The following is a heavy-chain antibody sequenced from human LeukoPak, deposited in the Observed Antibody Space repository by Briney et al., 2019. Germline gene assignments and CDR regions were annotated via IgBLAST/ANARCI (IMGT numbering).Heavy chain of an antibody. V-gene: IGHV3-23*01. CDR2: ISPSGDIT. CDR1: GFTFSTYG. Sequence: GGSLRLSCAASGFTFSTYGMNWVRQAPGKGLEWVSGISPSGDITYYADSVMGRFSISRDSPKSTVSLQMSSLRSEDTAVYYCARDNDSRDPPHFDYWGQGTLVTVSS. J-gene: IGHJ4*02. CDR3: ARDNDSRDPPHFDY. D-gene: IGHD3-16*01.